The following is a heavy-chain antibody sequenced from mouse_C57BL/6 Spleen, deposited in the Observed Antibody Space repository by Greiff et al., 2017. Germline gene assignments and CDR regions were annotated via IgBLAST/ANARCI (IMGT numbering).Heavy chain of an antibody. D-gene: IGHD1-1*01. V-gene: IGHV1-42*01. CDR3: ARLLLRPWYFDV. CDR2: INPSTGGT. CDR1: GYSFTGYY. Sequence: VQLQQSGPELVKPGASVKISCKASGYSFTGYYMNWVKQSPEKSLEWIGEINPSTGGTTYNQKFKAKATLTVDKSSSTAYMQLKSLTSEDSAVYYCARLLLRPWYFDVWGTGTTVTVSS. J-gene: IGHJ1*03.